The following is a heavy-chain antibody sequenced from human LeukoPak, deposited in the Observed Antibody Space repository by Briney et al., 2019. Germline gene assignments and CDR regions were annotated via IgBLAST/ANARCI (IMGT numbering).Heavy chain of an antibody. CDR3: AREEGIAAAGTGAQPFDP. D-gene: IGHD6-13*01. Sequence: PSETLSLTCTVSGGSISSCYWSWIRQPPGKGLEWIGYIYYSGSTNYNPSLKSRVTISVDTSKNQFSLKLSSVTAADTAVYYCAREEGIAAAGTGAQPFDPWGQGTLVTVSS. CDR1: GGSISSCY. V-gene: IGHV4-59*12. CDR2: IYYSGST. J-gene: IGHJ5*02.